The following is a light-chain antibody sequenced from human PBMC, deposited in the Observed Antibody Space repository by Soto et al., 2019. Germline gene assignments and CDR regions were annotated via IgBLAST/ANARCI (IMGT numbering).Light chain of an antibody. Sequence: QSALTQPASVSGSPGQSITISCTGTSSDVGSYNLVSWYQQHPGKAPMIMIYEGTKRPSGVSNRFSGSKSGNTASLTISGLQAEDEADYYCCSYAGSSTYVFGTGTKLTVL. CDR2: EGT. J-gene: IGLJ1*01. CDR1: SSDVGSYNL. CDR3: CSYAGSSTYV. V-gene: IGLV2-23*01.